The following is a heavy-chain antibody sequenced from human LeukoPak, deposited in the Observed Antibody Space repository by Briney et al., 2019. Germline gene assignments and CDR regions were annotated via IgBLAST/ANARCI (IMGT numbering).Heavy chain of an antibody. D-gene: IGHD3-22*01. CDR3: ANYDSSVGYFDY. V-gene: IGHV1-69*13. J-gene: IGHJ4*02. CDR2: IIPIFGTA. Sequence: SVKVSCKASGGTFSSYVISWVGPAAGQGPEGMGGIIPIFGTANYAQKFQGRVTITADESTSTAYMELSRLRSEDTAVYYCANYDSSVGYFDYWGQGTLVTVSS. CDR1: GGTFSSYV.